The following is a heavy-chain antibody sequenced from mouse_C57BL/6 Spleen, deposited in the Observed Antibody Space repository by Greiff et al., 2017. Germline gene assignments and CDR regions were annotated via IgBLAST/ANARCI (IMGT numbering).Heavy chain of an antibody. CDR2: IYPGDGDT. CDR3: ARSPLYYCGSSSYFDY. CDR1: GYAFSSYW. Sequence: QVQLQQSGAELVKPGASVKISCKASGYAFSSYWMNWVKQRPGKGLEWIGQIYPGDGDTNYNGKFKGKATLTADKSSSTAYMQLSSLTSEDSAVYFCARSPLYYCGSSSYFDYWGQGTTLTVSS. J-gene: IGHJ2*01. V-gene: IGHV1-80*01. D-gene: IGHD1-1*01.